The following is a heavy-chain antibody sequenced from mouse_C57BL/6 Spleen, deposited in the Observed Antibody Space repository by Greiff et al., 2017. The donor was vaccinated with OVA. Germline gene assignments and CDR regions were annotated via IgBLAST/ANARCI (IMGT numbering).Heavy chain of an antibody. D-gene: IGHD1-1*01. CDR1: GYTFTSYW. Sequence: QVQLQQPGAELVKPGASVKMSCKASGYTFTSYWITWVKQRPGQGLEWIGDIYPGSGSTNYTEKFKSKATLTVDTSSSTAYMQLSSLTSEDSAVYYCARGGVYYGSSYDWYFDVWGTGTTVTVSS. CDR2: IYPGSGST. V-gene: IGHV1-55*01. CDR3: ARGGVYYGSSYDWYFDV. J-gene: IGHJ1*03.